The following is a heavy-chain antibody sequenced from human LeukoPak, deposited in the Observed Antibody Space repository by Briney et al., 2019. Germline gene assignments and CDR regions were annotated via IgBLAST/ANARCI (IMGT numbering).Heavy chain of an antibody. CDR2: IYTSGST. CDR1: GGSISSGGYY. CDR3: ARAGPGYCSSTSCSLFDY. Sequence: SETLSLTCTVSGGSISSGGYYWSWIRQPAGKGLEWIGRIYTSGSTNYNPSLKSRVTMSVDTSKNQFSLKLSSVTAADTAVYYCARAGPGYCSSTSCSLFDYWGQGTLVTVSS. V-gene: IGHV4-61*02. D-gene: IGHD2-2*01. J-gene: IGHJ4*02.